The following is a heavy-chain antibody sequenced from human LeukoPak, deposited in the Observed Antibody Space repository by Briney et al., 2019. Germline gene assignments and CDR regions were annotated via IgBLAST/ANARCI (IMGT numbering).Heavy chain of an antibody. CDR1: GFTFSSYG. D-gene: IGHD6-19*01. CDR2: IRYDGSNK. Sequence: PGGSLRLSCGASGFTFSSYGMHWVRQAPGKGLEWVTFIRYDGSNKYYADSVKGRFTISRDNSKNTLYLQMNSLRAEDTAMYYCARGGKRAVAGTRSPQYFQHWGQGTLVTVSS. J-gene: IGHJ1*01. CDR3: ARGGKRAVAGTRSPQYFQH. V-gene: IGHV3-30*02.